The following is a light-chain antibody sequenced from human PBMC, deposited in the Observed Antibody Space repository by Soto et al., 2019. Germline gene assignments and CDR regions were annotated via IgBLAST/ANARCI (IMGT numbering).Light chain of an antibody. CDR1: NIGSKS. CDR2: YDS. V-gene: IGLV3-21*04. Sequence: SYELTQPPSVSVAPGKTARITCGGKNIGSKSVHWYQQKPGQAPVLVIYYDSDRPSGIPERFSGSNSGNTATLTISRVEGGDEAVYYCQVWDSSSDHVVFGGGTKLTVL. CDR3: QVWDSSSDHVV. J-gene: IGLJ2*01.